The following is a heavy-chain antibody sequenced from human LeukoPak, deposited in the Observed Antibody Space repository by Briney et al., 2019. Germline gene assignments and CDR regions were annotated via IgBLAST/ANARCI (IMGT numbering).Heavy chain of an antibody. CDR1: GGSFSGYY. Sequence: SETLSLTCAVYGGSFSGYYWSWIRQPPGKGLEWVGEINHSGSTNYNPSLKSRVTISVDTSKNQFSLKLSSVTAADTAVYYCARAGTYYYGSGSYRYLLDYWGQGTLVTVSS. V-gene: IGHV4-34*01. CDR2: INHSGST. CDR3: ARAGTYYYGSGSYRYLLDY. J-gene: IGHJ4*02. D-gene: IGHD3-10*01.